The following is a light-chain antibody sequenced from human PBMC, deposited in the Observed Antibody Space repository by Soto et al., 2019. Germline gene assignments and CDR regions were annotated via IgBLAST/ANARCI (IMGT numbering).Light chain of an antibody. J-gene: IGKJ5*01. CDR2: GAS. Sequence: EILLTQSPCILSLSPGERASLSCWASQSISSSFLAWYQQKPGQAPRLLIYGASSRATGIPERFSGTGSETDFTLTISRLEPEDFALYYCQQYDNSPITFGQGTRLEIK. CDR1: QSISSSF. V-gene: IGKV3-20*01. CDR3: QQYDNSPIT.